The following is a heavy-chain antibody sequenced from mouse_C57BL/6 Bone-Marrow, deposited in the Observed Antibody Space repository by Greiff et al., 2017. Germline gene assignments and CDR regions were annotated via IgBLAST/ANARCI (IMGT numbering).Heavy chain of an antibody. Sequence: VKLMESGAELARPGASVKLSCKASGYTFTSYGISWVKQRTGQGLEWIGEIYPRSGNTYYNEKFKGKATLTADKSSSTAYMELRSLTSEDSAVYFCARPVVAPNYAMDYWGQGTSGTVSS. CDR2: IYPRSGNT. CDR1: GYTFTSYG. V-gene: IGHV1-81*01. J-gene: IGHJ4*01. D-gene: IGHD1-1*01. CDR3: ARPVVAPNYAMDY.